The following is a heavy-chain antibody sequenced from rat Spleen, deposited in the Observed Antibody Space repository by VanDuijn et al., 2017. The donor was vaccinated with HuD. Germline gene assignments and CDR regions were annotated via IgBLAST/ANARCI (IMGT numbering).Heavy chain of an antibody. CDR3: ARGGYSGDNWFAY. V-gene: IGHV5-62*01. J-gene: IGHJ3*01. Sequence: AVQLVESGGGLVQPGKSLKLSCSASGFTFSSYGMHWIRQAPGKGLDWVAYISSSSGTVYADAVKERFTISRDNAKNTLYLQLNSLKSEDTAIYYCARGGYSGDNWFAYWGQGTLVTVSS. CDR1: GFTFSSYG. CDR2: ISSSSGT. D-gene: IGHD1-1*01.